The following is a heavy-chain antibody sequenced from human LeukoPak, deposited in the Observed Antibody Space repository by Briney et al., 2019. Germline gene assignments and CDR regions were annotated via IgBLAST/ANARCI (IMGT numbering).Heavy chain of an antibody. V-gene: IGHV4-59*01. CDR1: GGSISSYY. Sequence: SETLSLTCTVSGGSISSYYWSWVRQPPGKGLEWIGYIYYSGYTNYNPSLKSRVTISVDTSKNQFSLKLSSVTAADTAVYYCARTTMVRGTYYMDVWGKGTTVTISS. J-gene: IGHJ6*03. D-gene: IGHD3-10*01. CDR3: ARTTMVRGTYYMDV. CDR2: IYYSGYT.